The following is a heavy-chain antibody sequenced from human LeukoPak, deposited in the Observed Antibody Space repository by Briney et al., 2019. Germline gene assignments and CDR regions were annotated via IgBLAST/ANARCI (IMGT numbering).Heavy chain of an antibody. D-gene: IGHD6-6*01. V-gene: IGHV3-23*01. Sequence: ASLILSCAASGFTFISYAMSWVRQAPGKGLEWVSGISGSGVGTYYADSVKGRFTISRDSSKNTLYLQMNSLRAEDTALYYCARGRVDYSSSLTYFDYWGQGTLVTVSP. CDR1: GFTFISYA. J-gene: IGHJ4*02. CDR3: ARGRVDYSSSLTYFDY. CDR2: ISGSGVGT.